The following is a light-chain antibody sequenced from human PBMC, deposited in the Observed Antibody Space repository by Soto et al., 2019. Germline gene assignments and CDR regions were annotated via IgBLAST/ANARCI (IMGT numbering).Light chain of an antibody. CDR3: LQHYSCPPT. J-gene: IGKJ4*01. CDR2: SAS. Sequence: DIQMTQSPSSLSASVGDRVTITCRASQGIRNALVWYQQKPGKAPKRLLYSASSLQSGIPSRFSGSGSGTEFKLAISSLQPEDVATYYCLQHYSCPPTFGGGTKVEIK. V-gene: IGKV1-17*01. CDR1: QGIRNA.